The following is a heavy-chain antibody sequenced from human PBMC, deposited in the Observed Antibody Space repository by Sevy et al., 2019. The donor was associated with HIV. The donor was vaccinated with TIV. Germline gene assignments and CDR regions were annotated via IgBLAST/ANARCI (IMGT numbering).Heavy chain of an antibody. V-gene: IGHV1-18*01. CDR2: ISPYTGNT. CDR3: ARDRQEGYFDY. Sequence: ASVKVSCKATGYTFNIYGISWVRQAPGQGLEWMGWISPYTGNTNYAQKLQGRVTMTTDTSTSTAYMDLRSLRSDDTAVYYCARDRQEGYFDYWGQGTLVSVSS. CDR1: GYTFNIYG. J-gene: IGHJ4*02.